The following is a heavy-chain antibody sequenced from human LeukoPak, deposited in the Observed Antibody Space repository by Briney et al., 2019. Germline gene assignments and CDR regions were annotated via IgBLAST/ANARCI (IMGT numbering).Heavy chain of an antibody. CDR2: IYYSGST. J-gene: IGHJ4*02. D-gene: IGHD3-3*01. CDR3: ARGGARLRFLEWLLPGPLFDY. V-gene: IGHV4-39*07. Sequence: SETLSLTCTVSGGSISSSSYYWGWIRQPPGKGLEWIGSIYYSGSTYYNPSLKSRVTISVDTSKNQFSLNLSSVTAADTAVYYCARGGARLRFLEWLLPGPLFDYWGQGTLVTVSS. CDR1: GGSISSSSYY.